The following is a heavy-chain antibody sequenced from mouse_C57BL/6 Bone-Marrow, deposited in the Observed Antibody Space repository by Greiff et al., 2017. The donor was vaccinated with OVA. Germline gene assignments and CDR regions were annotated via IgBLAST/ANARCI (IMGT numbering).Heavy chain of an antibody. Sequence: VQLQQPGAELVRPGTSVKLSCKASGYTFTSYWMHWVKQRPGQGLEWIGVIDPSDSYTNYNQKFKGKATLTVDTSSSTAYMQLISLTSEHSSVYYCARLCYWSSFAYWGPGTTLPVSS. CDR1: GYTFTSYW. CDR3: ARLCYWSSFAY. D-gene: IGHD1-1*01. J-gene: IGHJ2*01. CDR2: IDPSDSYT. V-gene: IGHV1-59*01.